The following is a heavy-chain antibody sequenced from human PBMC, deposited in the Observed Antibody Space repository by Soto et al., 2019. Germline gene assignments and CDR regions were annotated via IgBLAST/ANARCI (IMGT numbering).Heavy chain of an antibody. V-gene: IGHV1-18*01. CDR1: GYTFTSYG. CDR3: ARGGKYCTNGVCSSYGMDV. J-gene: IGHJ6*02. CDR2: ISAYNGNT. Sequence: VQGSFERCGYTFTSYGISWVRQDPGQGLEWMGWISAYNGNTNYAQKLQGRVTMTTDTSTSTAYMELRSLRSDDTAVYYCARGGKYCTNGVCSSYGMDVWCQGTTVTVSS. D-gene: IGHD2-8*01.